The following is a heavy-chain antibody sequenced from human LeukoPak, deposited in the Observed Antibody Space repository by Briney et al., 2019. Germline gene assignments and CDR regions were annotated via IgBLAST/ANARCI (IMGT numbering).Heavy chain of an antibody. Sequence: PGGSLRLSCAASGFTFSSYAMSWVRQAPGKGLEWVSAISGSGGSTYYADTVKGRFTISRDNSKNTLYLQMNGLRAEDTAVYYCAKVFGGVRGTFDIWGQGTMVTVSS. CDR3: AKVFGGVRGTFDI. J-gene: IGHJ3*02. V-gene: IGHV3-23*01. D-gene: IGHD3-10*01. CDR2: ISGSGGST. CDR1: GFTFSSYA.